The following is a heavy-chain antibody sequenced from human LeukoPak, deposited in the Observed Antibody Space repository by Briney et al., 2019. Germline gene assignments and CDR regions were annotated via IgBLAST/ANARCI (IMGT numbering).Heavy chain of an antibody. D-gene: IGHD1-26*01. Sequence: GGSLRLSCAASRFTFSDAWMNWVRLAPGKGLEWVGRIKSRNRGETVDYAAPVKGRFTISRDDSKTTVYLQMNSLKTEDTAIYYCTTDGSTTLSNTFDYWGQGTLVTVSS. J-gene: IGHJ4*02. CDR2: IKSRNRGETV. CDR1: RFTFSDAW. V-gene: IGHV3-15*01. CDR3: TTDGSTTLSNTFDY.